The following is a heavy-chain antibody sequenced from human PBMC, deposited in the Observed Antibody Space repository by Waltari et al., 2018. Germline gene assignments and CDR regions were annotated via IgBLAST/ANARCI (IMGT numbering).Heavy chain of an antibody. V-gene: IGHV4-39*01. CDR2: FYYSGIT. J-gene: IGHJ6*03. D-gene: IGHD2-15*01. CDR3: CRKGGSFHYYYYMDV. Sequence: QLQLQESGPGLVKPSETLSLTCTVAGGSISSSRYYWGWIRHPPGMRLEWVGSFYYSGITNYTPALKSRVTISVDTSKNQFSLTLSSVTAADTAVYYCCRKGGSFHYYYYMDVWGNGTTVTVSS. CDR1: GGSISSSRYY.